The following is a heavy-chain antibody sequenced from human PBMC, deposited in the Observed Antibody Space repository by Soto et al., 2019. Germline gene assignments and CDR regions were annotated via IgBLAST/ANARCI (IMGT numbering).Heavy chain of an antibody. CDR2: IIAGNGNT. Sequence: QVQLVQSGAEVKKPGASVKVSCKASGYTFTSYAMHWVRQAPGQRLEWMGWIIAGNGNTKYSQKFQGRVTITRDTSVSTAYMELSSLRSEDTAVYYCARGDYYDIHDYWGQGTRVTVSS. D-gene: IGHD3-22*01. CDR1: GYTFTSYA. V-gene: IGHV1-3*01. J-gene: IGHJ4*02. CDR3: ARGDYYDIHDY.